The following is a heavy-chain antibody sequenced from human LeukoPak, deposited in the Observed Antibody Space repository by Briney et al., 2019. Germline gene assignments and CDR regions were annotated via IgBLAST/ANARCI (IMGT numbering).Heavy chain of an antibody. J-gene: IGHJ5*02. CDR3: ARDRTVMVRGVNRYRANWFDP. Sequence: SETLSLTCTVSGGSISSSSYYWGWIRQPPGKGLEWIGSIYYSGSTYYNPSLKSRVTISVDTSKNQFSLKLSSVTAADTAVYYCARDRTVMVRGVNRYRANWFDPWGQGTVVTVSS. CDR2: IYYSGST. V-gene: IGHV4-39*07. CDR1: GGSISSSSYY. D-gene: IGHD3-10*01.